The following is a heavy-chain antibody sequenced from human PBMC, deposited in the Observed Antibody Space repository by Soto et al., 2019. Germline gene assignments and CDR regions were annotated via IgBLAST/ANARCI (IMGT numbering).Heavy chain of an antibody. Sequence: GGSLRLSCAASGFTFSSYGMHWVRRAPGKGLEWVAVIWYDGSNKYYAESVKGRFTISRDNSKNTLYLQMNSLRAEDTAVYYCARDREPYDAFDIWGQGTMVTVSS. CDR3: ARDREPYDAFDI. CDR2: IWYDGSNK. CDR1: GFTFSSYG. J-gene: IGHJ3*02. V-gene: IGHV3-33*01. D-gene: IGHD1-1*01.